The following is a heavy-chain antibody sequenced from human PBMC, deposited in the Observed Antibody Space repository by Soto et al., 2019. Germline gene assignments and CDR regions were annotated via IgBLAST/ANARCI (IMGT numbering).Heavy chain of an antibody. CDR1: GFTLSSYA. Sequence: PGGSLRLSCAASGFTLSSYAMSWVRKAPGKGLEWVSAISGSGGSTYYADSVKGRFTISRDNSKNTLYLQMNSLRAEDTAVYYCAKDLRFLEWLLNDYWGQGTLVTVSS. D-gene: IGHD3-3*01. J-gene: IGHJ4*02. V-gene: IGHV3-23*01. CDR2: ISGSGGST. CDR3: AKDLRFLEWLLNDY.